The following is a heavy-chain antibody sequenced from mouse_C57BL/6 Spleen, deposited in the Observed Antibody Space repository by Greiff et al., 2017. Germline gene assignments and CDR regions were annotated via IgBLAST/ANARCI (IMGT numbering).Heavy chain of an antibody. V-gene: IGHV5-15*01. CDR3: ARHHYGSSYWYFDV. Sequence: DVKLVESGGGLVQPGGSLKLSCAASGFTFSDYGMAWVRQAPRKGPEWVAFISNLAYSIYYADTVTGRFTISRENAKNTLYLEMSSLRSEDTAMYYCARHHYGSSYWYFDVWGTGTTVTVSS. CDR2: ISNLAYSI. J-gene: IGHJ1*03. D-gene: IGHD1-1*01. CDR1: GFTFSDYG.